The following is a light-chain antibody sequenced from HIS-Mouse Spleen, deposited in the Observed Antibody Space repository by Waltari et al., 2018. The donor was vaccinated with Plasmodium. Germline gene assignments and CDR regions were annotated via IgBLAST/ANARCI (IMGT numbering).Light chain of an antibody. CDR3: QQSYSTPPT. J-gene: IGKJ4*01. CDR1: QSISSY. CDR2: AAS. Sequence: DIQMTQSPSSLSASVGDRVTLTCRASQSISSYLNWYQQKPGKAPKLLIYAASSLQSGVPSRFSGSGSGIDFTLTISSLQPEDFATYYCQQSYSTPPTFGGGTKVEIK. V-gene: IGKV1-39*01.